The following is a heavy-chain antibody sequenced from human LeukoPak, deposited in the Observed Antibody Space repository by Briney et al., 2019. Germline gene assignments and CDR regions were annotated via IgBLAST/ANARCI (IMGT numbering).Heavy chain of an antibody. CDR1: GFTFTKYW. D-gene: IGHD2-2*01. Sequence: PGGSLRLSCAASGFTFTKYWMSWVRQAPGKGLEWVANIKEDGTERYYVDSVKGRFTISRDNAKNSLYLQMNSLRAGDTAVYYRARRRCSSTSCFFDYWGQGTLVTVSS. V-gene: IGHV3-7*01. J-gene: IGHJ4*02. CDR3: ARRRCSSTSCFFDY. CDR2: IKEDGTER.